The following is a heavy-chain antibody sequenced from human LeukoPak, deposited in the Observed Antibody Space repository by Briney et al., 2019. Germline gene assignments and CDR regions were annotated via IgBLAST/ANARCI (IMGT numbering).Heavy chain of an antibody. CDR3: ARDRVYSYGPEINGMDV. D-gene: IGHD5-18*01. CDR2: IIPIFGTA. Sequence: SVKVSCKASGGTFSSYAISWVRQAPGQGLEWMGGIIPIFGTANYAQKFQGRVTITADESTSTAYMELGSLRSEDTAVYYCARDRVYSYGPEINGMDVWGQGTTVTVSS. V-gene: IGHV1-69*13. CDR1: GGTFSSYA. J-gene: IGHJ6*02.